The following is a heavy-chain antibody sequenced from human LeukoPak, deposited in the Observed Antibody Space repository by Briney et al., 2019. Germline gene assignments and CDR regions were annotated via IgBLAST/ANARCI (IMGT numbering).Heavy chain of an antibody. V-gene: IGHV3-21*01. CDR2: ISSSSSYI. CDR3: ARGEVGSSGNFDY. J-gene: IGHJ4*02. CDR1: GFTFGSYS. D-gene: IGHD6-13*01. Sequence: PGGSLRLSCAASGFTFGSYSMTWVRQAPGKGLEWVSSISSSSSYIYYADSVKGRFTISRDNAKNSLYLQMNSLRAEDTAVYYCARGEVGSSGNFDYWGQGTLVTVSS.